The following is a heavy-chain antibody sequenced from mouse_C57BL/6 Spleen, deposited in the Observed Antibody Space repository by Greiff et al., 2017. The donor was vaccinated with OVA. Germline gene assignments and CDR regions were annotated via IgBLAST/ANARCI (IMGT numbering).Heavy chain of an antibody. Sequence: QVQLKESGPGLVAPSQSLSITCTVSGFSLTSYGVHWVRQPPGKGLEWLVVIWSDGSTTYNSALKSRLSISKDNSKSQVFLKMNSLQTDDTAMYYCARGGDYGDYAMDYWGQGTSVTVSS. J-gene: IGHJ4*01. V-gene: IGHV2-6*03. CDR1: GFSLTSYG. CDR2: IWSDGST. D-gene: IGHD2-4*01. CDR3: ARGGDYGDYAMDY.